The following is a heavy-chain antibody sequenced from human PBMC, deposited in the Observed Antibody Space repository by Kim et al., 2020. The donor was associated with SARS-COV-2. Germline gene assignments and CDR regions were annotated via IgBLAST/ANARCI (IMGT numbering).Heavy chain of an antibody. CDR3: AKDFDTYYDFWSGYYDY. Sequence: GGSLRLSCAASGFTFSSYAMSWVRQAPGKGLEWVSAISGSGGSTYYADSVKGRFTISRDNSKNTLYLQMNSLRAEETAVYYCAKDFDTYYDFWSGYYDYWGQGTLVTVSS. D-gene: IGHD3-3*01. CDR1: GFTFSSYA. J-gene: IGHJ4*02. V-gene: IGHV3-23*01. CDR2: ISGSGGST.